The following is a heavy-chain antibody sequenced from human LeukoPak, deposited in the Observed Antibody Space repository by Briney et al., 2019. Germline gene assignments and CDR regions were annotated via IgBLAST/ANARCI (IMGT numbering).Heavy chain of an antibody. J-gene: IGHJ2*01. CDR2: FDPEDGET. CDR3: ATGPPARVVVIRDPADWYFDL. CDR1: GYTLTELS. Sequence: ASVKVSCKVSGYTLTELSMHWVRQAPGKGLEWMGGFDPEDGETIYAQKFQGRVTMTEDTSTDTAYMELSSLRSEDTAVYYCATGPPARVVVIRDPADWYFDLWGRGTLVTVSS. V-gene: IGHV1-24*01. D-gene: IGHD3-22*01.